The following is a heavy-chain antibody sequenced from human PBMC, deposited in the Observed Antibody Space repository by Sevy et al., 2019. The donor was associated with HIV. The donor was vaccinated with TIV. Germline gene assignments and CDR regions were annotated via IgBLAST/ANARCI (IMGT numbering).Heavy chain of an antibody. CDR1: GFSFNNYD. CDR3: AREGGYTDQGMDV. V-gene: IGHV3-48*01. J-gene: IGHJ6*02. D-gene: IGHD5-12*01. CDR2: ISSSSSHI. Sequence: GGSLRLSCAASGFSFNNYDMNWVRQAPGKGLEWISYISSSSSHIYYADSVKGRFTISRDNANNSLSVQMNSLRAEDTAVYYCAREGGYTDQGMDVWGQRTTVTVSS.